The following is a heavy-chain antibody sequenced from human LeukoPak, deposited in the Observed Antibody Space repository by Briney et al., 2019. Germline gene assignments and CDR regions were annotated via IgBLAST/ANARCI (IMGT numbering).Heavy chain of an antibody. V-gene: IGHV3-15*01. CDR1: GFTFSNAW. Sequence: GGSLRHSCAASGFTFSNAWMSWVRQAPGKGLEWVGRIKSKTDGGTTDYAAPVKGRFTISRDDSKNTLYLQMNSLKTEDTAVYYCTTQLLWFGESLGYWGQRTLVTVSS. D-gene: IGHD3-10*01. CDR3: TTQLLWFGESLGY. J-gene: IGHJ4*02. CDR2: IKSKTDGGTT.